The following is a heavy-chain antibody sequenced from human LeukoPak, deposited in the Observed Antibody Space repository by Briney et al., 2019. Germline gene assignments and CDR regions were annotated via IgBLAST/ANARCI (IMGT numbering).Heavy chain of an antibody. Sequence: SETLSLTCAVSGGSISSYYWSWIRQPPGKGLEWIGYIYTSGSTNYNPSLKSRVTISVDTSKNQFSLKLSSVTAADTAVYYCAGWGPMWSPSNYWGQGTLVTVSS. V-gene: IGHV4-4*09. J-gene: IGHJ4*02. CDR2: IYTSGST. CDR3: AGWGPMWSPSNY. CDR1: GGSISSYY. D-gene: IGHD2-21*01.